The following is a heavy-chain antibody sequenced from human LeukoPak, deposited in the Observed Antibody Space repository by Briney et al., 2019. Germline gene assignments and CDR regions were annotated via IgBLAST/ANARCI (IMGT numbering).Heavy chain of an antibody. Sequence: ASVKVSCKASGGTFSCYAISWVRQAPGQGLEWMGGIIPIFGTANYAQKFQGRVTITTDESTSTAYMELSSLRSEDTAVYYCARETEMATMQYYFDYWGQGTLVTVSS. J-gene: IGHJ4*02. D-gene: IGHD5-24*01. CDR3: ARETEMATMQYYFDY. V-gene: IGHV1-69*05. CDR1: GGTFSCYA. CDR2: IIPIFGTA.